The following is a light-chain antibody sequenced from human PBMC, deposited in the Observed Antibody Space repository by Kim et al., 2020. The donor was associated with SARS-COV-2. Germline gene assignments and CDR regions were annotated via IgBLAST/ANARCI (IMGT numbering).Light chain of an antibody. Sequence: SPGENAAPSCRASQSISRHYLAWDRQISGQPPRLLIFGASARTTGIPDRFSGSGSGTDFTLTISGLEPEEFAEYYYQQNANTPLTFGQGTRLEIK. CDR2: GAS. V-gene: IGKV3-20*01. CDR3: QQNANTPLT. J-gene: IGKJ5*01. CDR1: QSISRHY.